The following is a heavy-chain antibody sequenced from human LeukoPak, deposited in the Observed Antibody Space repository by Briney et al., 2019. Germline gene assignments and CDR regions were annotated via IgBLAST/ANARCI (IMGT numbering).Heavy chain of an antibody. Sequence: SETLSLTCTVSGGSISSYYWSWIRQPPGKGLEWIGYIYYSGSTNYNPSLKSRVTISVDTSKNQFSLKLSSVTAADTAVYYCARLPSRYCSGGTCYHDWYFDLWGRGTLVTVSS. CDR1: GGSISSYY. CDR2: IYYSGST. J-gene: IGHJ2*01. CDR3: ARLPSRYCSGGTCYHDWYFDL. V-gene: IGHV4-59*08. D-gene: IGHD2-15*01.